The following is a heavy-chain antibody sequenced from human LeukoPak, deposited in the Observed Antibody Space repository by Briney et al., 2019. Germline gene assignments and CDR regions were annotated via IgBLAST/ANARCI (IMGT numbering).Heavy chain of an antibody. CDR3: ARKSGSYHTGPFDY. CDR1: GFTFNHAW. Sequence: GGSLRLSCAASGFTFNHAWMTWVRQAPGKGLEWVGFIRSKAYGRTREYAASVKGRFTISRGDSKSIAYLQMNSLKTDDTGVYYCARKSGSYHTGPFDYWGQGTLVTVSS. V-gene: IGHV3-49*04. J-gene: IGHJ4*02. D-gene: IGHD1-26*01. CDR2: IRSKAYGRTR.